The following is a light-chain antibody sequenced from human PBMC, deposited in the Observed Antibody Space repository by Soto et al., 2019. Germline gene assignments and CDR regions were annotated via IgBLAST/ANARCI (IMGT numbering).Light chain of an antibody. CDR1: SSDVGGYKY. CDR2: EVN. V-gene: IGLV2-8*01. CDR3: SSYAGINNLGV. J-gene: IGLJ1*01. Sequence: QSALTQPPSASGSPGQSVTISCTGTSSDVGGYKYVSWYQQHPGKAPKLMIFEVNKRPSGVPDRFSGSKSSNTASLTVSGLQAEDEADYYCSSYAGINNLGVFGTGTKLTV.